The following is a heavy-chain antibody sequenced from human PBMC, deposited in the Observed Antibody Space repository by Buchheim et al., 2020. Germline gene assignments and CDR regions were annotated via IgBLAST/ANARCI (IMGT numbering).Heavy chain of an antibody. D-gene: IGHD2-2*01. J-gene: IGHJ4*02. CDR1: GFTFSSYS. CDR3: ARDLGIVVVPAAMGLTFDY. V-gene: IGHV3-21*01. CDR2: ISSSSSYI. Sequence: EVQLVESGGGLVKPGGSLRLSCAASGFTFSSYSMNWVRQAPGKGLEWFSSISSSSSYIYYADSVKGRFTISRDNAKNSLYLQMNSLRAEDTAVYYCARDLGIVVVPAAMGLTFDYWGQGTL.